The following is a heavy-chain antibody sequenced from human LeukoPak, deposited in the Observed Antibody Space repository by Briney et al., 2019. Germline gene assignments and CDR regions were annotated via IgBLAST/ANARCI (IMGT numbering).Heavy chain of an antibody. CDR1: GGSISSYY. J-gene: IGHJ3*02. D-gene: IGHD6-13*01. V-gene: IGHV4-4*07. CDR3: ASLSKGSSSWYAGGAFDI. CDR2: IYTSGST. Sequence: PSETLSLTCTVSGGSISSYYWSWIRQPAGKGLEWIGRIYTSGSTNYNPSLKSRVTMSVDTSKNQFSLKLSSVTAADTAVYYCASLSKGSSSWYAGGAFDIWGQGTMVTVSS.